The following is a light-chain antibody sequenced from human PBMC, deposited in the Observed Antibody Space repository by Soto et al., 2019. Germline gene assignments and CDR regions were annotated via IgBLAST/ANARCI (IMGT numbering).Light chain of an antibody. V-gene: IGKV3-11*01. CDR3: QQRSNWPPLT. J-gene: IGKJ4*01. CDR2: DAS. CDR1: QSISSY. Sequence: EIVLTQSPATLSLSPGERATLSCRASQSISSYLAWYQQKPGQAPRLLIYDASNRATGIPARFSGSGSGTAFPPPISILEAEDSAVYYCQQRSNWPPLTFGGGTKVEIK.